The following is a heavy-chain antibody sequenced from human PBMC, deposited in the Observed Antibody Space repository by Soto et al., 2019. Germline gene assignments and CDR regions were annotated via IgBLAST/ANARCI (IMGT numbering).Heavy chain of an antibody. V-gene: IGHV3-74*01. D-gene: IGHD5-18*01. CDR3: ARGANGYYYFDY. CDR1: GFSLSDYW. Sequence: EVQLVESGGGLVQPGGSLRLSCAASGFSLSDYWMHWVRQAPGEGLVWLSRITRDGSSTNYADSVKGRFTISRDNAKNTLYLPVNSLRGEDTAVYYCARGANGYYYFDYGGQGTLVTVSS. J-gene: IGHJ4*02. CDR2: ITRDGSST.